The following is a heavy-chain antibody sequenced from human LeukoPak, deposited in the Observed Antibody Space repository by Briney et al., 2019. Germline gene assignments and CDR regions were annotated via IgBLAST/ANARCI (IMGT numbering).Heavy chain of an antibody. D-gene: IGHD4-23*01. V-gene: IGHV3-33*01. Sequence: PGGSLRLSCAASGFTFSNYAMHWGRQPPGKGLEWVAIIWNDGNYKYYADSVTGRFAVSRDNSKHPLYLQVNRLTAEDTAVYYCARGNSDAFDIWGQGTMVTVSS. J-gene: IGHJ3*02. CDR1: GFTFSNYA. CDR3: ARGNSDAFDI. CDR2: IWNDGNYK.